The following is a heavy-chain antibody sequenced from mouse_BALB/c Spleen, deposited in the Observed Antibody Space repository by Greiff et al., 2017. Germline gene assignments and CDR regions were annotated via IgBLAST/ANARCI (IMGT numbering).Heavy chain of an antibody. V-gene: IGHV3-2*02. J-gene: IGHJ3*01. CDR1: GYSITSDYA. Sequence: EVKLQESGPGLVKPSQSLSLTCTVTGYSITSDYAWNWIRQFPGNKLEWMGYISYSGSTSYNPSLKSRISITRVTSKNQFFLQLNSVTTEDTATYYCARDYGNRLGFAYWGQGTLVTVSA. CDR3: ARDYGNRLGFAY. D-gene: IGHD2-1*01. CDR2: ISYSGST.